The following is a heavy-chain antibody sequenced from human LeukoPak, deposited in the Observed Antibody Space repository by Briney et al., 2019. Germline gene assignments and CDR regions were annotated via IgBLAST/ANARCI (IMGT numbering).Heavy chain of an antibody. D-gene: IGHD3-3*01. Sequence: SETLSLTCTVSGGSISSGGYYWSWIRQHPGKGLEWIGYIYYSGSTYYNSSLKSRVTISVDTSKNQFSLKLSSVTAADTAVYYCASFPLFLEWSPMMYWGQGTLVTVSS. CDR1: GGSISSGGYY. J-gene: IGHJ4*02. V-gene: IGHV4-31*03. CDR2: IYYSGST. CDR3: ASFPLFLEWSPMMY.